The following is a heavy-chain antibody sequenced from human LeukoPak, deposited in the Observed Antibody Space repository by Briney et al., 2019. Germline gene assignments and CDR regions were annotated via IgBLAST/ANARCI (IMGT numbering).Heavy chain of an antibody. Sequence: ASVKVSCKASGYTFTSYYMHWVRQAPGQGLEWMGIINPSGGSTSYARKFQGRVTMTRDTSTSTVYMELSSLRSEDTAVYYYARESRDRTVVTLIRAWSIPRFDPWGQGTLVTVSS. D-gene: IGHD4-23*01. CDR1: GYTFTSYY. CDR3: ARESRDRTVVTLIRAWSIPRFDP. V-gene: IGHV1-46*01. J-gene: IGHJ5*02. CDR2: INPSGGST.